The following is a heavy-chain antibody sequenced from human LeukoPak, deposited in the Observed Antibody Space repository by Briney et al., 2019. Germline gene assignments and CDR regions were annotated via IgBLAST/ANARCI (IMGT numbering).Heavy chain of an antibody. Sequence: PGGSLRLSCAASGFTFRSYGMHWVRQAPGKGLECVAVICYDGSNKYYADSVKGRFTISRDNSKNTLYLQMKSVRAEDTAVYYCAKDKGGGSWPDAFDIWGQGTMVTVSS. CDR2: ICYDGSNK. CDR3: AKDKGGGSWPDAFDI. V-gene: IGHV3-33*06. CDR1: GFTFRSYG. D-gene: IGHD2-15*01. J-gene: IGHJ3*02.